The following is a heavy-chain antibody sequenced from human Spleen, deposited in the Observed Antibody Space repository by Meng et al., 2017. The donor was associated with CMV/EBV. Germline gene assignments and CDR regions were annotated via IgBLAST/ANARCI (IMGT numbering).Heavy chain of an antibody. Sequence: SCAASGFTVDNYWMRWGRQAPGKGLEGVANIKQDGSEKYDVDSVKGRFTISRDNAKISLYLQMNSLRAEDTAIYYCARRRGDSSVDYWGQGTLVTVSS. D-gene: IGHD3-16*01. CDR1: GFTVDNYW. J-gene: IGHJ4*02. CDR3: ARRRGDSSVDY. V-gene: IGHV3-7*01. CDR2: IKQDGSEK.